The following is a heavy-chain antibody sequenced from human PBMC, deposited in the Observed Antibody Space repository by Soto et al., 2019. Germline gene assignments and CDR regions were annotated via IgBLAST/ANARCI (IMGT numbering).Heavy chain of an antibody. Sequence: EVQLLQSGGGLVQPGGSLRLSCAASGFTFSTYGMSWVRQAPGKGLEWVSSIGGSGGSTYYADSVKGRFTISRDNSKNTLFVQMNSLRAEETAVYYCAKREIAAAGSRFFDYWGQGSLVTVAS. V-gene: IGHV3-23*01. CDR2: IGGSGGST. CDR3: AKREIAAAGSRFFDY. J-gene: IGHJ4*02. D-gene: IGHD6-13*01. CDR1: GFTFSTYG.